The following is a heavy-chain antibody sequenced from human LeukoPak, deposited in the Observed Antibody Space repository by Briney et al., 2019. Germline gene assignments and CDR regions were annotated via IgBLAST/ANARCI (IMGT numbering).Heavy chain of an antibody. CDR2: IYYSGST. J-gene: IGHJ4*02. D-gene: IGHD3-10*01. CDR1: GGSISSGGYY. V-gene: IGHV4-31*03. CDR3: ARVAVRGVILDY. Sequence: PSETLSLTCTVSGGSISSGGYYWSWIRQHPGKGLEWIGYIYYSGSTYYNPSLKSRVTISVDTSKNQFSLKLSSVTAADTAVYYCARVAVRGVILDYWGQGTLVTVSS.